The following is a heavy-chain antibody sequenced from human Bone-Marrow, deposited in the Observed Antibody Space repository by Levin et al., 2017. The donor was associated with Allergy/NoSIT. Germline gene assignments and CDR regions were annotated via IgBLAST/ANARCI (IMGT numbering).Heavy chain of an antibody. CDR3: ARDISKGRRAFIAVAGCFFDY. Sequence: PSETLSLTCAVSGGSISSSNWWSWVRQPPGKGLEWIGEIYHSGSTNYNPSLKSRVTISVDKSKNQFSLKLSSVTAADTAVYYCARDISKGRRAFIAVAGCFFDYWGQGTLVTVSS. J-gene: IGHJ4*02. V-gene: IGHV4-4*02. CDR1: GGSISSSNW. CDR2: IYHSGST. D-gene: IGHD6-19*01.